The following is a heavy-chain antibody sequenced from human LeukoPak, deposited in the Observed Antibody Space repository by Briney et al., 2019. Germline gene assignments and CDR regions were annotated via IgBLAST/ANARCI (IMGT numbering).Heavy chain of an antibody. V-gene: IGHV3-21*01. D-gene: IGHD5-18*01. Sequence: GGSLRLSCAASGFTFSSYSMNWVRQAPGKGLEWVSSISSSSSYIYYADSVKGRFTISRDNAKNSLYLQMNSLRAEDTAVYYCARGGGYSYAHDYWGQGTLVTVSS. CDR1: GFTFSSYS. CDR2: ISSSSSYI. CDR3: ARGGGYSYAHDY. J-gene: IGHJ4*02.